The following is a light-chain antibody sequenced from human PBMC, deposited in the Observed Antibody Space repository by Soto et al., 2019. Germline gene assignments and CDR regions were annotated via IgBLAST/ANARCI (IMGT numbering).Light chain of an antibody. CDR2: AAY. Sequence: DIQLTQSPSFLSASVEDRVTITCRASQGISSYLACYQQKPGKAHKLLIYAAYTLQSGVPSRFSGSGSGTEFTLTISSLQPEDFATSYCQQLNNYHWTFDQGNKVEIK. CDR3: QQLNNYHWT. V-gene: IGKV1-9*01. CDR1: QGISSY. J-gene: IGKJ1*01.